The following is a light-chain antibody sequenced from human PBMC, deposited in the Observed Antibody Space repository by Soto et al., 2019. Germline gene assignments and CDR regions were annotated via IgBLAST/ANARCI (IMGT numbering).Light chain of an antibody. CDR1: NLNIGTNN. CDR3: AAWDDSLNTYV. CDR2: SNN. Sequence: VLNQRTSASGTPGQEVTISCSGKNLNIGTNNVNWYQQLPGTAPKLLIYSNNQRPSGVPDRFSGSKSGTSASLAISGLQSEDEADYYCAAWDDSLNTYVFGSGSKVTVL. V-gene: IGLV1-44*01. J-gene: IGLJ1*01.